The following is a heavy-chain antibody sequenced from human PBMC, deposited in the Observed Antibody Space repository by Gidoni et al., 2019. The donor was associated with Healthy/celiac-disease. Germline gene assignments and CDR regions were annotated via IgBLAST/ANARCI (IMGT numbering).Heavy chain of an antibody. J-gene: IGHJ2*01. CDR2: IYYSGST. CDR1: GGSISSSSYY. CDR3: ARVWGDYGDYEITPWYFDL. D-gene: IGHD4-17*01. V-gene: IGHV4-39*07. Sequence: QLQLQESGPGLVNPSETLSLTCTVSGGSISSSSYYWGWIRPPPGKGLEWIGSIYYSGSTYYHPSLKSRVTISVDTSKNQFSLKLSSVTAADTAVYYCARVWGDYGDYEITPWYFDLWGRGTLVTVSS.